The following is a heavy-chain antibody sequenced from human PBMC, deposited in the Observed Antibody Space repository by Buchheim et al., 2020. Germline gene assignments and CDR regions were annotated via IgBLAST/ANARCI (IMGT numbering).Heavy chain of an antibody. CDR1: GFTFSSYS. D-gene: IGHD6-6*01. J-gene: IGHJ6*02. CDR3: ASGEQLVQYYYYYGMDV. V-gene: IGHV3-48*04. Sequence: EVQLVESGGGLVQPGGSLRLPCAASGFTFSSYSMNWVRQAPGKGLEWVSYISSSSSSTIYYADSVKGRFTNSRENAKNTLYLQMNSLRAEDTAVYYCASGEQLVQYYYYYGMDVWGQGTT. CDR2: ISSSSSSTI.